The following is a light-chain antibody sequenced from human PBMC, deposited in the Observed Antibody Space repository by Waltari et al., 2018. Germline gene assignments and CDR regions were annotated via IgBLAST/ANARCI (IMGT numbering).Light chain of an antibody. V-gene: IGLV2-8*01. CDR3: SSYAGSNNLV. J-gene: IGLJ2*01. Sequence: QSALTQPPSASGSPGQSVTISCTGTSSNVGNYNYVSWYQQHPGKAPKLMIYEVSKRPSGGPDRFSGSKSGTTASLTVSGLQAEDEADYYCSSYAGSNNLVFGGGTKLTVL. CDR2: EVS. CDR1: SSNVGNYNY.